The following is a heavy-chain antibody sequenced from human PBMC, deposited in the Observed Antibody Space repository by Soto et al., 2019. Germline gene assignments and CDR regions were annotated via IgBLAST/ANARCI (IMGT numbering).Heavy chain of an antibody. CDR3: AKWSGGPHYYYYGMDV. CDR1: GFTFSSYA. CDR2: ISGSGGST. J-gene: IGHJ6*02. Sequence: EVQLLESGGGLVQPGGSLRLSCAASGFTFSSYAMSWVRQAPGKGLEWVSAISGSGGSTYYADSVKGRFTISRDNSKNTLYLQMNSLRAEDTALYYCAKWSGGPHYYYYGMDVWGQETTVTVSS. D-gene: IGHD2-15*01. V-gene: IGHV3-23*01.